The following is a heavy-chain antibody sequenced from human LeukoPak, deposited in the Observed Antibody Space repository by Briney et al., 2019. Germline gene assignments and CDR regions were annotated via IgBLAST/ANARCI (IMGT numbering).Heavy chain of an antibody. V-gene: IGHV1-18*01. Sequence: ASVKVSCKASGYTFTSYGISWVRQAPGQGLEWMGWISAYNGNTNYAQKLQGRVTMTTDTSTSTAYMELRSLRSDDTAVYYCARGMYSAGVWDYCSSTSCHICDYWGRGTLVTVSS. J-gene: IGHJ4*02. CDR2: ISAYNGNT. D-gene: IGHD2-2*02. CDR1: GYTFTSYG. CDR3: ARGMYSAGVWDYCSSTSCHICDY.